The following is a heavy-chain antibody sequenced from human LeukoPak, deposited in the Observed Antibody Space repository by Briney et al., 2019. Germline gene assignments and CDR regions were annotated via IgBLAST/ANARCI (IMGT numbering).Heavy chain of an antibody. CDR2: IYYSGST. CDR3: ASYRLSSSSFDY. Sequence: SETLSLTCTVSGGSISSYYWSWIRQPPGKGLEWIGYIYYSGSTNYNPSLKSRVTISVDTSKNQSSLKLSSVTAADTAVYYCASYRLSSSSFDYWGQGTLVTVSS. D-gene: IGHD6-13*01. V-gene: IGHV4-59*01. CDR1: GGSISSYY. J-gene: IGHJ4*02.